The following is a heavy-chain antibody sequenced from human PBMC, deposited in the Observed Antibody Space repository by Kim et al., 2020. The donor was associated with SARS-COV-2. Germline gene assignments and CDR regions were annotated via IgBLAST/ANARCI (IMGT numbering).Heavy chain of an antibody. Sequence: SETLSLTCTVSGGSISSSSYYWGWIRQPPGKGLEWIGSIYYSGSTYYNPSLKSRVTISVDTSKNQFSLKLSSVTAADTAVYYCARDLAENDYGDYVAFDIWGQGTMVTVSS. J-gene: IGHJ3*02. CDR3: ARDLAENDYGDYVAFDI. D-gene: IGHD4-17*01. CDR2: IYYSGST. CDR1: GGSISSSSYY. V-gene: IGHV4-39*07.